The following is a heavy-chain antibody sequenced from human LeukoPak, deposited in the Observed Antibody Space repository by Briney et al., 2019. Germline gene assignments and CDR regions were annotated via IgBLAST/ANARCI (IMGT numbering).Heavy chain of an antibody. J-gene: IGHJ5*01. CDR1: GGSINNYY. CDR3: ARYSGRFLWFDF. CDR2: IFYGGST. D-gene: IGHD1-26*01. V-gene: IGHV4-59*08. Sequence: PSETLSLTCTGSGGSINNYYWNWIRQPPGKGLEGIGYIFYGGSTNDNPSLDSRVTISVDTSKNKFYMKLSSLTAADTAVYYCARYSGRFLWFDFWGHGTLVTVSS.